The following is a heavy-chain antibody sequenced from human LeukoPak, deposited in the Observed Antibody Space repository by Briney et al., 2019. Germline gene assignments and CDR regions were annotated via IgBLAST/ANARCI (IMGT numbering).Heavy chain of an antibody. V-gene: IGHV3-23*01. CDR2: ISGSGDRT. Sequence: GGSLTLSCAASGFTLSSCAMTWVRQPPGKGLEWVSAISGSGDRTYYADSGTGLFTISRDNSKNTLYLQMNSLRAEDTAVYYCARDEEQQLGGWGQGTLVTVSS. CDR1: GFTLSSCA. J-gene: IGHJ4*02. D-gene: IGHD6-13*01. CDR3: ARDEEQQLGG.